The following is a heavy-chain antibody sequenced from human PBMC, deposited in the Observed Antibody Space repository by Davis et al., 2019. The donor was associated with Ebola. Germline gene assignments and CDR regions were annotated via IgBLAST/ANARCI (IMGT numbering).Heavy chain of an antibody. V-gene: IGHV4-39*01. D-gene: IGHD2-8*01. Sequence: MPSETLSLTCTVSGSSISSSSYYWGWIRQPPGKGLEWIGSIYYSGSTYYNPSLKSRVTISVDTSKNHFSLKLSSVTAADTAVYYCARQHGPVLYAYYFDYWGQGTLVTVSS. CDR2: IYYSGST. CDR3: ARQHGPVLYAYYFDY. CDR1: GSSISSSSYY. J-gene: IGHJ4*02.